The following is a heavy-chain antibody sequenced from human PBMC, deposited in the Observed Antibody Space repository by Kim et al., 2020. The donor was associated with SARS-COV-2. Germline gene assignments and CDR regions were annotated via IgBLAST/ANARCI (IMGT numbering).Heavy chain of an antibody. V-gene: IGHV4-4*07. Sequence: SETLSLTCTVSGGSISSYYWSWIRQPAGKGLEWIGRIYTSGSPNYNPSLKSRVTMSVDTSKNQFSLKLSSVTAADTAVYYCARSYFDSHFDYWAKEPWSPSPQ. D-gene: IGHD3-9*01. CDR3: ARSYFDSHFDY. CDR2: IYTSGSP. J-gene: IGHJ4*01. CDR1: GGSISSYY.